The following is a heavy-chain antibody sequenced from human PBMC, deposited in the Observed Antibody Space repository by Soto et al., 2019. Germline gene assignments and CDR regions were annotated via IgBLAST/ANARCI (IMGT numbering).Heavy chain of an antibody. Sequence: QVQLVQSGAEVKKPGSSVRVSCKASGGTFSSHAFTWVRQAPGQGLEWMGGIIPMFGTPNYAQKFQARPTITAESGTSYMELRSLRAEDTAVFFCARDRDVVDGYSFGIFDLWGQGTLVTVSS. CDR3: ARDRDVVDGYSFGIFDL. V-gene: IGHV1-69*01. CDR1: GGTFSSHA. D-gene: IGHD5-18*01. J-gene: IGHJ4*02. CDR2: IIPMFGTP.